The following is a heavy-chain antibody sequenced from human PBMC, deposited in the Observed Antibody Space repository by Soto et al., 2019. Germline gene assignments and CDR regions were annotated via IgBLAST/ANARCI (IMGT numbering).Heavy chain of an antibody. D-gene: IGHD3-3*01. Sequence: LETLSLTCAVYGGSFSTYYWSWIRQPPGKGLEWIGSIYYSGSTYYNPSLKSRVTISVDTSKNQFSLKLSSVTAADTAVYYCARPYDFWSGPDAFDIWGQGTMVTVSS. J-gene: IGHJ3*02. CDR1: GGSFSTYY. V-gene: IGHV4-39*01. CDR3: ARPYDFWSGPDAFDI. CDR2: IYYSGST.